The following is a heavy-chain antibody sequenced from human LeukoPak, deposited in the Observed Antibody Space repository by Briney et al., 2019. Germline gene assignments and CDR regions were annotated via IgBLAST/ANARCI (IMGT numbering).Heavy chain of an antibody. CDR3: AKAHCSSTSCANGY. Sequence: PGGSLRLSCAASGFTFASYAVSWVRQAPGKGLEWVSTISSTGGSTYYADFVKGRFTISRDNSKNTLSLQMNSLRVEDTALYYCAKAHCSSTSCANGYWGQGTLVTVSS. J-gene: IGHJ4*02. CDR2: ISSTGGST. D-gene: IGHD2-2*01. V-gene: IGHV3-23*01. CDR1: GFTFASYA.